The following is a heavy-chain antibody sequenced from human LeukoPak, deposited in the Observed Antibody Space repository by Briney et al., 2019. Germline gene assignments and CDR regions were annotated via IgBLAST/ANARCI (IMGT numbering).Heavy chain of an antibody. V-gene: IGHV3-30*18. J-gene: IGHJ5*02. Sequence: GGSLRLSCAASGFTFSSYAMHWVRQSLGKGLEWVAVMSYDGFNKYYADSVKGRFTISRDNSKNTLYLQMNSLRAEDTAVYYCAKPFSSGWYNGGHNWFDPWGQGTLVTVSS. CDR1: GFTFSSYA. CDR2: MSYDGFNK. D-gene: IGHD6-19*01. CDR3: AKPFSSGWYNGGHNWFDP.